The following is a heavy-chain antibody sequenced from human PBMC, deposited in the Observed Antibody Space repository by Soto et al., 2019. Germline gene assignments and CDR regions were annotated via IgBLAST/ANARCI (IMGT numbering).Heavy chain of an antibody. CDR2: LNTYGNT. CDR3: GRESGETWDYEAS. Sequence: LSLTCTVSGGSISSYRWSWIRQPAGKGLEWIGRLNTYGNTHYNPSLKSRVTVSVDTSRNQFFLTLRSVTAADSAVYHCGRESGETWDYEASWGQGTPVTVSS. CDR1: GGSISSYR. J-gene: IGHJ5*02. V-gene: IGHV4-4*07. D-gene: IGHD1-7*01.